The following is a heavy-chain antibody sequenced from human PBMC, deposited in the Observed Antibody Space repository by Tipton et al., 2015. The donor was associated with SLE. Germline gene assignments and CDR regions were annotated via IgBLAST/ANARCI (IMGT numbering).Heavy chain of an antibody. CDR2: IYYSGST. Sequence: TLSLTCTVSGGSISSGGYYWSWIRQHPGKGLEWIGYIYYSGSTNYNPSLKSRVTISVDTSKNQFSLKLSSVTAADTAVYYCASEYSNYARGAFDIWGQGTMVTVSS. J-gene: IGHJ3*02. V-gene: IGHV4-31*03. CDR1: GGSISSGGYY. D-gene: IGHD4-11*01. CDR3: ASEYSNYARGAFDI.